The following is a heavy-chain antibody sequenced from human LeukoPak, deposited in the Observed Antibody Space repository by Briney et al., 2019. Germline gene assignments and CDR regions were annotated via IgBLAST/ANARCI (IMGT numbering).Heavy chain of an antibody. CDR2: ISGSGGST. Sequence: PGGSLRLSCAASGFTFSSYAMSWVRKAPGKGLEWVPAISGSGGSTYYADSVKGRFTISRDNSKNTLYLQMNSLRAEDTAVYYCAKTPRPDDYGDYGVAFDIWGQGTMVTVSS. CDR3: AKTPRPDDYGDYGVAFDI. D-gene: IGHD4-17*01. CDR1: GFTFSSYA. J-gene: IGHJ3*02. V-gene: IGHV3-23*01.